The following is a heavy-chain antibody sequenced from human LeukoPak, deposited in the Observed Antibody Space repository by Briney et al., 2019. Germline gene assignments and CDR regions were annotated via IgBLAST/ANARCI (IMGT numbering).Heavy chain of an antibody. J-gene: IGHJ6*03. Sequence: PSETLSLTCAVYGGSITGYYWSWIRQPPGKGLEGIGEINHSGNTNYNPSLKSRVTISLDTSKNQFSLKLSSVTAADTAVYYCARGALRFRDMDVWGKGTTVTVSS. CDR2: INHSGNT. CDR3: ARGALRFRDMDV. D-gene: IGHD5/OR15-5a*01. V-gene: IGHV4-34*01. CDR1: GGSITGYY.